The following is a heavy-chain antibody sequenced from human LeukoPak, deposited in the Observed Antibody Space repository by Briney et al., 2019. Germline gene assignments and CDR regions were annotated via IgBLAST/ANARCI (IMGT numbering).Heavy chain of an antibody. CDR2: ISGNNDNP. CDR3: ARDGTSTDDY. D-gene: IGHD2-2*01. Sequence: ASVTVSCKASGYTVTGYHMHWVRQAPGQGLEWMGWISGNNDNPNYGQKFQGRFTVTTDSSTNTAYMELRNLRSDDTAVYYCARDGTSTDDYWGQGTLVTVSS. CDR1: GYTVTGYH. V-gene: IGHV1-18*04. J-gene: IGHJ4*02.